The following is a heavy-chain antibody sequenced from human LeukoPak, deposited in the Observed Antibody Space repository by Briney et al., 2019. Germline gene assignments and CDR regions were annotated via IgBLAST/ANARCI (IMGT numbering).Heavy chain of an antibody. CDR1: GGSISSLSYY. CDR3: ARCGYSYGYRVYYYYGMDV. V-gene: IGHV4-39*01. Sequence: SETLSLTCSVSGGSISSLSYYWGWVRQPPGKGLEWIGSIYYGGRTYYNPSLKSRVTMPVDTSKNQFSLKLSSVTAADTAVYYCARCGYSYGYRVYYYYGMDVWGQGTTVTVSS. J-gene: IGHJ6*02. CDR2: IYYGGRT. D-gene: IGHD5-18*01.